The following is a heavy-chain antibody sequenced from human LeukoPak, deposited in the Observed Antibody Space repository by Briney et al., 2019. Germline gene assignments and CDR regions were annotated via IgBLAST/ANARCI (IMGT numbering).Heavy chain of an antibody. CDR2: LSGSAGST. V-gene: IGHV3-23*01. Sequence: GGSLRLSCAASGFTFSSYAMSWVRQAPGKGLEWVSALSGSAGSTYYADSVKGRFTISRDNSKNTLYLQMNSLRAEDTAVYYCARRRTTVTTSLDYWGQGTLVTVSS. D-gene: IGHD4-17*01. J-gene: IGHJ4*02. CDR3: ARRRTTVTTSLDY. CDR1: GFTFSSYA.